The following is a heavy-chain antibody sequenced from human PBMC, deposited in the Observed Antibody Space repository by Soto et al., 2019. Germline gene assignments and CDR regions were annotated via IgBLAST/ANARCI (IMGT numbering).Heavy chain of an antibody. CDR3: ASGSTVINTLDF. Sequence: QVQLQESGPGLVKPSQTLSLTCTVSGGSITSGDYYWSWIRQPPGKGLEWVGYNYSGGSTYYTPSLESRITISLDTAKNQFSLGLTSVTAADTAVYYCASGSTVINTLDFWGQGTLVTVSS. CDR2: NYSGGST. D-gene: IGHD4-17*01. V-gene: IGHV4-30-4*01. CDR1: GGSITSGDYY. J-gene: IGHJ4*02.